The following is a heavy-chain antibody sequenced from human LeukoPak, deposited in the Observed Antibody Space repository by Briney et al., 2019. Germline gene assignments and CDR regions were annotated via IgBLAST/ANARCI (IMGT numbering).Heavy chain of an antibody. CDR3: ARYGDFGRSFDVFDN. D-gene: IGHD4-17*01. V-gene: IGHV1-18*01. Sequence: ASVKVSCKTSGYNFTNFGIGWVRQAPGHGLEWMGWINVYNGNTNYAQNLQGRVTLTTDTSTSTAYMEATSLRSDDTAIYFCARYGDFGRSFDVFDNWGQGTMVTVSS. CDR2: INVYNGNT. J-gene: IGHJ3*02. CDR1: GYNFTNFG.